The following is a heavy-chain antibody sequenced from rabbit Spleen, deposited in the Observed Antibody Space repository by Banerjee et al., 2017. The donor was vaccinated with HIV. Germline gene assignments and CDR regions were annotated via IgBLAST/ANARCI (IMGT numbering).Heavy chain of an antibody. CDR3: VRDLGYDDYSEKGYFNL. J-gene: IGHJ4*01. D-gene: IGHD2-1*01. CDR1: GFDFSSYG. Sequence: QQQLVESGGGLVQPGGSLKLSCKASGFDFSSYGVSWVRQAPGKGLEWIGYIDPVFGITYYANWVNGRFTISSHNAQNTLFLQLNSLTAADTATYFCVRDLGYDDYSEKGYFNLWGPGTLV. CDR2: IDPVFGIT. V-gene: IGHV1S47*01.